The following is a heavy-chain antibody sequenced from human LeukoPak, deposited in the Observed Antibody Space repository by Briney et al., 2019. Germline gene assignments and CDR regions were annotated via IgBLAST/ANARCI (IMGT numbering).Heavy chain of an antibody. V-gene: IGHV4-59*05. Sequence: SETLSLTCTVSGGSISSYYWSWIRQPAGKGLEWIGRIYYSGSTYYNPSLKSRVTISVDTSKNQFSLKLSSVTAADTAVYYCARRFFGTYYYDSSGYDYFDYWGQGTLVTVSS. CDR2: IYYSGST. J-gene: IGHJ4*02. CDR3: ARRFFGTYYYDSSGYDYFDY. CDR1: GGSISSYY. D-gene: IGHD3-22*01.